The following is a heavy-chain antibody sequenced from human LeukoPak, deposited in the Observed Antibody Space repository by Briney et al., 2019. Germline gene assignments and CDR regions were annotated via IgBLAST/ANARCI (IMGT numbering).Heavy chain of an antibody. CDR3: ARPQNGPAEADDAFDI. V-gene: IGHV1-2*02. D-gene: IGHD6-13*01. J-gene: IGHJ3*02. CDR1: VSTFTDYY. Sequence: SGKPSCTASVSTFTDYYIHWMRQAPAQGLEWMGWINPNSGGTNFAQKFQDKVTMTREKSASTGYMELSRLRSDDTAVYYCARPQNGPAEADDAFDIWGQGTMVTVSS. CDR2: INPNSGGT.